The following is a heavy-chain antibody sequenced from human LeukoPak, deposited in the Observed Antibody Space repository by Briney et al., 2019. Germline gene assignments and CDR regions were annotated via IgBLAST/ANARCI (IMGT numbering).Heavy chain of an antibody. J-gene: IGHJ5*02. CDR2: IYTSGST. CDR1: GGSISSYY. V-gene: IGHV4-4*09. D-gene: IGHD3-3*01. CDR3: ARWNYDFWSGYLRNWFDP. Sequence: SETLSLTCTVSGGSISSYYWSWIRQPPGKGLEWIGYIYTSGSTNYNPSLKSRVTISVDTSKNQFSLKLSSVTAADTAVYYCARWNYDFWSGYLRNWFDPWGQGTLVTVSS.